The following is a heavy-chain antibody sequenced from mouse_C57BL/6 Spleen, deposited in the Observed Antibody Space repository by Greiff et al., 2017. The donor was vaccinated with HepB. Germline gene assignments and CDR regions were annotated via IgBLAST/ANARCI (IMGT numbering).Heavy chain of an antibody. CDR2: IKPSSGYT. J-gene: IGHJ3*01. V-gene: IGHV1-7*01. D-gene: IGHD2-4*01. CDR3: ARGAYYDYDDGAWFAY. CDR1: GYTFTSYW. Sequence: QVQLQQSGAELAKPGASLTLSCKASGYTFTSYWKHWGNQRSGRGLEWMGYIKPSSGYTKYNQKFKDKATLTADTSSSTAYMQLSSLTYEDSAVEYCARGAYYDYDDGAWFAYWGQGTLVTVSA.